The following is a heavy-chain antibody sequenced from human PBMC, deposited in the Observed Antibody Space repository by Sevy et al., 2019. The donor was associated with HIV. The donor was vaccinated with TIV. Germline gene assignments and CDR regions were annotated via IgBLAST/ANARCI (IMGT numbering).Heavy chain of an antibody. CDR1: GFTFYYAR. V-gene: IGHV3-15*01. CDR2: IKSKADGGTT. CDR3: STDPIIVLLVTDGMDV. J-gene: IGHJ6*02. D-gene: IGHD2-8*02. Sequence: GGSLRLSCAASGFTFYYARMSWVRQAPGKGLEWVGRIKSKADGGTTEYAAAVKGRFTISRDDSKNTLYLQMNSLKTEDTAIYYCSTDPIIVLLVTDGMDVWGQGTTVTVSS.